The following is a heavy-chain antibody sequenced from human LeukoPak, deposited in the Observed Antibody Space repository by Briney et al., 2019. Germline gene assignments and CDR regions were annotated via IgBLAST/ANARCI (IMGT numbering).Heavy chain of an antibody. CDR3: AKDIQRHYGSGGEFDY. D-gene: IGHD3-10*01. Sequence: GGSLRLSCAASGFTFSSYWMSWVRQAPGKGLEWGANIKQDGSEKYYVDSVKGRFTISRDNATNSLYLQMNSLRAEDTALYYCAKDIQRHYGSGGEFDYWGQGTLVTVSS. CDR2: IKQDGSEK. J-gene: IGHJ4*02. V-gene: IGHV3-7*03. CDR1: GFTFSSYW.